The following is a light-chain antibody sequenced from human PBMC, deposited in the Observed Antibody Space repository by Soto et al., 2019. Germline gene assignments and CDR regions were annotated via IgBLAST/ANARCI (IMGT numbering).Light chain of an antibody. Sequence: QSALTQPASVSGSPGQSITISCTGTSSDVGGYDYVSWYQQHPGKAPKLMIYDFSYRPSGVSNRFSGSKSGNTASLTISGLQAEDEADYYCSSYTSSSTVVVGGGTQLTVL. CDR3: SSYTSSSTVV. J-gene: IGLJ2*01. V-gene: IGLV2-14*01. CDR2: DFS. CDR1: SSDVGGYDY.